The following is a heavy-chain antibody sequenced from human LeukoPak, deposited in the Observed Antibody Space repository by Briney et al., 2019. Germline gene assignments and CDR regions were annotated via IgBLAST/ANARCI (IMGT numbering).Heavy chain of an antibody. CDR1: GFTFSNYA. J-gene: IGHJ3*02. V-gene: IGHV3-30-3*01. CDR3: ARNILFAFDI. CDR2: ISHDRSNN. Sequence: PGRSLRLSCAASGFTFSNYAMHWARQAPGKGLEWVAFISHDRSNNCHADSVKGRFTISRDNSKNTLYLQMNSLTDEDTAVYYCARNILFAFDIWGQGTMVTVSS.